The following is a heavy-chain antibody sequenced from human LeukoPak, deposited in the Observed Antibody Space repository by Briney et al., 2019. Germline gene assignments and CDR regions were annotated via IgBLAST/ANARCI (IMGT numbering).Heavy chain of an antibody. CDR1: GYSFTSYW. CDR3: ARLDINAYYFDY. J-gene: IGHJ4*02. D-gene: IGHD3-16*01. V-gene: IGHV5-51*01. CDR2: IYPGDSDT. Sequence: GESLQISCRGAGYSFTSYWIGWVRRMPGKGVEWMGIIYPGDSDTRYSPSFQGQVTISADKSTSTAYLQWSSLKASDTAMYYCARLDINAYYFDYWGQGTLVTV.